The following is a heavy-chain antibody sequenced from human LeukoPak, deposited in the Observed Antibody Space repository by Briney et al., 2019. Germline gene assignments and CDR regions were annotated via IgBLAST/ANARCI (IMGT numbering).Heavy chain of an antibody. CDR2: INPNSGGT. CDR1: GYTFTSYY. V-gene: IGHV1-2*06. CDR3: ARDMPAGLGFDY. J-gene: IGHJ4*02. D-gene: IGHD2-2*01. Sequence: ASVKVSCKASGYTFTSYYINWVRQAPGQGLEWMGRINPNSGGTNYAQKFQGGVTMTRDTSISTAYMEVSRLRSDDTAIYYCARDMPAGLGFDYWGQGTLVTVSS.